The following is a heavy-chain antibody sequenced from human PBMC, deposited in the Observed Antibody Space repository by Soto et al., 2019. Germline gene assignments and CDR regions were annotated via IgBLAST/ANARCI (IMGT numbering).Heavy chain of an antibody. Sequence: QVQLVQSGAEVKKPGSSVKVSCKASGGTFSSYAINWVRQAPGQGLEWMGGIIRIFGTPDYAQRFQGRVTITADESTSTAYMELSSLRSEDTAVYYCARQGSNEYYYYGMDVGDQGTTVTVSS. CDR3: ARQGSNEYYYYGMDV. CDR1: GGTFSSYA. V-gene: IGHV1-69*12. D-gene: IGHD3-10*01. J-gene: IGHJ6*02. CDR2: IIRIFGTP.